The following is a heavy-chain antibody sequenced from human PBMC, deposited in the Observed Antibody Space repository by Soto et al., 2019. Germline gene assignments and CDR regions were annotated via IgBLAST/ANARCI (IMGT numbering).Heavy chain of an antibody. CDR1: GFTFSSYG. CDR3: ARDNESGRRFDAFDI. Sequence: QTGGSLRLSCAASGFTFSSYGMHWVRQAPGKGLEWVAVIWYDGSNKYYADSVKGRFTISRDNSKNTLYLQMNSLRAEDTAVYYCARDNESGRRFDAFDIWGQGTMVTVSS. CDR2: IWYDGSNK. V-gene: IGHV3-33*01. J-gene: IGHJ3*02. D-gene: IGHD5-12*01.